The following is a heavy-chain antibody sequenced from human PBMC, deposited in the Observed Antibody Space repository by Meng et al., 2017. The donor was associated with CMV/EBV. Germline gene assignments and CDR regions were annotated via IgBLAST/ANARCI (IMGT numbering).Heavy chain of an antibody. J-gene: IGHJ4*02. CDR3: ARGHDYGDYALDY. V-gene: IGHV4-34*01. D-gene: IGHD4-17*01. CDR1: GGSFSGYY. CDR2: INHSGST. Sequence: GSLRLSCAVYGGSFSGYYWSWIRQPPGKGLEWIGEINHSGSTNYNPSLKSRVTISVDTSKNQFSLKLSSVTAADTAVYYCARGHDYGDYALDYRGQGTLVTVSS.